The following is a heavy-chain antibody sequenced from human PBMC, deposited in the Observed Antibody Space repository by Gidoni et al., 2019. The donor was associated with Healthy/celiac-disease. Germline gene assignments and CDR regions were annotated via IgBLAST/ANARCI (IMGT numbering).Heavy chain of an antibody. CDR1: GFTFDDYA. D-gene: IGHD1-26*01. CDR3: ACFGWELLPFDY. Sequence: LQLVESGGGLVQPGRSLRLSCAASGFTFDDYAMHWVRQAPGKGLEWVSGISWNSGSIGYADSVKGRFTISRDNAKNSLYLQMNSLRAEDTALYYCACFGWELLPFDYWGQGTLVTVSS. J-gene: IGHJ4*02. CDR2: ISWNSGSI. V-gene: IGHV3-9*01.